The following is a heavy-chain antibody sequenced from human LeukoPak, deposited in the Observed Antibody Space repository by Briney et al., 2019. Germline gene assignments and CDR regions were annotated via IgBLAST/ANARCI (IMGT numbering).Heavy chain of an antibody. D-gene: IGHD2-15*01. Sequence: GGSLRLSCAASGFTFDDYAMHWVRQAPGKGLEWVSGISWNSGSIGYADSVKGRFTISRDNSKNTLYLQMNSLRAEDTAVYYCARNEGYCSGGSCYPSAAFDIWGQGTMVTVSS. V-gene: IGHV3-9*01. J-gene: IGHJ3*02. CDR3: ARNEGYCSGGSCYPSAAFDI. CDR2: ISWNSGSI. CDR1: GFTFDDYA.